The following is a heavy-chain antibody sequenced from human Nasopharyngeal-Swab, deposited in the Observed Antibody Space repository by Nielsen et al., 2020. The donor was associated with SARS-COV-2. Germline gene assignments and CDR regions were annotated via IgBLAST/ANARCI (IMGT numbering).Heavy chain of an antibody. CDR3: ARTYCGGDCYNPFDY. Sequence: SQTLSLTSAISGDSVSTNSAAWNWITHSPSRGLEWLGRTYYRSKWYNDYAVSVKSRITNNPDTSKNQFSRQLNSVTPEDTAVYYCARTYCGGDCYNPFDYWGQGTLVTVSS. CDR2: TYYRSKWYN. D-gene: IGHD2-21*01. V-gene: IGHV6-1*01. CDR1: GDSVSTNSAA. J-gene: IGHJ4*02.